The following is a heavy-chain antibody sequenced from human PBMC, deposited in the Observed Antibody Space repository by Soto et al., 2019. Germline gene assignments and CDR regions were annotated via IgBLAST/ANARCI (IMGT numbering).Heavy chain of an antibody. D-gene: IGHD7-27*01. Sequence: QVQLVQSGSEVKRPGTSVKVSCKAAGYTFNAYSMHWVRQAPGQGLEWMGMINPSGDSTTYAQNFQGRVTMTRDTSTTTVYMELSGLRSDDTAVYYCARDWALDYWGQGTLVTVSS. J-gene: IGHJ4*02. V-gene: IGHV1-46*02. CDR1: GYTFNAYS. CDR2: INPSGDST. CDR3: ARDWALDY.